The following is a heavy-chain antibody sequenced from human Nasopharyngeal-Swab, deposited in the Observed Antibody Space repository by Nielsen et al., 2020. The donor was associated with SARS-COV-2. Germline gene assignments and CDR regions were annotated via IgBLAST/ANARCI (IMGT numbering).Heavy chain of an antibody. Sequence: ASVKVSCKVSGYTLTELSMHWLRQAPGKGLEWMGGFDPEDGETIYAQKFQGRVTMTEDTSTDTAYMELSSLRSEDTAVYYCATAPPMVVTPPWWFDPWGQGTLVTVSS. V-gene: IGHV1-24*01. D-gene: IGHD4-23*01. CDR2: FDPEDGET. CDR3: ATAPPMVVTPPWWFDP. CDR1: GYTLTELS. J-gene: IGHJ5*02.